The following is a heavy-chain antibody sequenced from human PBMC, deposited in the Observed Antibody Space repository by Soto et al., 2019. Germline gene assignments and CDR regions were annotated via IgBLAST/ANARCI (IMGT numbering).Heavy chain of an antibody. CDR3: ARKGAAASYAHYYMDV. Sequence: QVQLQESGPGLVKPSETLSLTCTVSGGSIRPYYWSWIRQTPGKGLEWIWYVYYSGNTNSNPSLESRVTISVDTSSNRFSLNLTSATAADTAVYYCARKGAAASYAHYYMDVWGRGTAVTVSS. CDR2: VYYSGNT. CDR1: GGSIRPYY. J-gene: IGHJ6*03. D-gene: IGHD6-13*01. V-gene: IGHV4-59*01.